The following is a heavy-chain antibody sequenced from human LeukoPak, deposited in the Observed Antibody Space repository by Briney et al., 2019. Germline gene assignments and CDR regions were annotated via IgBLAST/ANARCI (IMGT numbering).Heavy chain of an antibody. CDR3: ALVVVAALDNWFDP. CDR2: IYYTGST. J-gene: IGHJ5*02. D-gene: IGHD2-15*01. V-gene: IGHV4-59*12. CDR1: GGSISGYY. Sequence: PSETLSLTCTVSGGSISGYYWSWIRQSPGKGLDWIGYIYYTGSTNYNPSLKSRVTISIDTSENQFSLKLSSVTAADTAVYYCALVVVAALDNWFDPWGQGTLVTVSS.